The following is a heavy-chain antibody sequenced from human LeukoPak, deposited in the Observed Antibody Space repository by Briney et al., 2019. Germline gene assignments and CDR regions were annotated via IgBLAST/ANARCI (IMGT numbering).Heavy chain of an antibody. CDR3: SRARWVVLEIGHY. V-gene: IGHV3-48*02. Sequence: GGSLRLSCAASGFIFTTSGMNWVRQAPGKGLEWLAYISDTGHTIYYADSVKGRFTVSRDSAKHLLFLQMRRLRDDDTAVYYCSRARWVVLEIGHYWGQGTMVTVSS. CDR1: GFIFTTSG. D-gene: IGHD5-24*01. J-gene: IGHJ4*02. CDR2: ISDTGHTI.